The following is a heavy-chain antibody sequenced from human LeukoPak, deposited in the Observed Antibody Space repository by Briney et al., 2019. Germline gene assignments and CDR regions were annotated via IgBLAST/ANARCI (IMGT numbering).Heavy chain of an antibody. D-gene: IGHD6-13*01. J-gene: IGHJ4*02. CDR1: GYSFTSCW. CDR2: IYPGDSDT. CDR3: ARMAAAGDSAPDVGY. V-gene: IGHV5-51*01. Sequence: KDGESLKISCKGSGYSFTSCWIGWVRQMPGKGPEWMGIIYPGDSDTRYSPSFQGQVTISADKSISTAYLQWSSLKASDTAMYYCARMAAAGDSAPDVGYWGQGTLVTVSS.